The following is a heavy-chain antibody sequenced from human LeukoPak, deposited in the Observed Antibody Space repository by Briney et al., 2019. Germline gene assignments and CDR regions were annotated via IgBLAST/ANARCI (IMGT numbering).Heavy chain of an antibody. CDR1: GFSFTAYP. Sequence: QTGGSLRLSCATSGFSFTAYPMNWARQAPGKWLEWISNIRTTAEGAKYAYYADSVKGRVTNSRDDGKNTLYLHMNSLRDDDTAVYYCATDQLYAFDYWGQGILVTVSS. V-gene: IGHV3-48*02. D-gene: IGHD1-1*01. CDR2: IRTTAEGAKYA. CDR3: ATDQLYAFDY. J-gene: IGHJ4*02.